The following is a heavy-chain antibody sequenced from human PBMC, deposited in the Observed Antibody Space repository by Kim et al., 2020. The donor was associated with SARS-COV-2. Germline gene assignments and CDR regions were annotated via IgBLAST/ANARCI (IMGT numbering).Heavy chain of an antibody. D-gene: IGHD6-13*01. CDR3: AKAHSSSWNYYFDY. V-gene: IGHV3-23*01. J-gene: IGHJ4*02. Sequence: ADSVKGRFTISRDNSKNTLYLQMNSLRAEDTAVYYCAKAHSSSWNYYFDYWGQGTLVTVSS.